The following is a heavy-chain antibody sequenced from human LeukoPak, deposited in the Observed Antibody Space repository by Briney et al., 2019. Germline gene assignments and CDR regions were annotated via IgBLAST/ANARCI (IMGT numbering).Heavy chain of an antibody. CDR2: IYPGDSDT. J-gene: IGHJ4*02. CDR3: AGPHHYTSWSFDY. V-gene: IGHV5-51*01. CDR1: GYSFTNYW. D-gene: IGHD2-2*01. Sequence: GETLKISCKGSGYSFTNYWIGWVRQMPGKGLEWMGIIYPGDSDTRYSPSFQGQVPISADKSISTAYLQWSSLRASDTAMYYCAGPHHYTSWSFDYWGQGTLVTVSS.